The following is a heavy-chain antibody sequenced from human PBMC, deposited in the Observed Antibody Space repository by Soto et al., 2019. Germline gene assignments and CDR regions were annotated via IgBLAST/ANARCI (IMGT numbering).Heavy chain of an antibody. D-gene: IGHD2-2*01. CDR2: IYWNADT. CDR1: GFSLTTRGVG. CDR3: AHHTITPATIRFDP. J-gene: IGHJ5*02. V-gene: IGHV2-5*01. Sequence: SGPTLVDPTQPLTLTCTFSGFSLTTRGVGVGWIRQPPGNALQWLALIYWNADTRYSQSLRSRLTTTKDTSKNRVVLVMTHMDPVDTATYYCAHHTITPATIRFDPWGLGTLVTVSS.